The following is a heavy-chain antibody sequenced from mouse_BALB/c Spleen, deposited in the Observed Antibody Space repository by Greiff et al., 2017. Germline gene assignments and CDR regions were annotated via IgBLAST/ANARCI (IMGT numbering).Heavy chain of an antibody. Sequence: QVQLQQPGAELVMPGASVKMSCKASGYTFTSYTMHWVKQRPGQGLEWIGYINPSSGYTNYNQKFKDKATLTADKSSSTAYMQLSSLTSEDSAVYYCARGEDFSMDYWGQGTSVTVSS. J-gene: IGHJ4*01. CDR1: GYTFTSYT. V-gene: IGHV1S26*01. CDR2: INPSSGYT. CDR3: ARGEDFSMDY.